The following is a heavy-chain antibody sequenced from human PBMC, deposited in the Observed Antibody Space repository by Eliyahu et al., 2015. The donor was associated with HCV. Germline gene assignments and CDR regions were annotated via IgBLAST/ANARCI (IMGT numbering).Heavy chain of an antibody. Sequence: QVQLQESGPGLVKPSETLSLTCAXPGYSISSGYYWGWIRQPPGKGLEWIGSIYHSGNTYYNPSLKSRVTISVDTSKNQFSLKLTSVTAADTAVYYCASNSPAVDYWGQGSLVTVSS. CDR2: IYHSGNT. J-gene: IGHJ4*02. CDR3: ASNSPAVDY. D-gene: IGHD2-2*01. CDR1: GYSISSGYY. V-gene: IGHV4-38-2*01.